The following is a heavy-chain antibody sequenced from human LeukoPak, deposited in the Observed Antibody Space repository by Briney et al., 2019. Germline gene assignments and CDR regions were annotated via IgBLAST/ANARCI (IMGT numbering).Heavy chain of an antibody. Sequence: GGSLRLSCTASGFTFSNYWMSWVRQAPGKGLEWVANIIQDGSAKFFVGSVKGRFTISRDNGKNSLYLQMNTLTVEDTAVYYCARGGRPGIAAAGTLTYWGQGTLVTVSS. D-gene: IGHD6-13*01. CDR3: ARGGRPGIAAAGTLTY. V-gene: IGHV3-7*01. J-gene: IGHJ4*02. CDR1: GFTFSNYW. CDR2: IIQDGSAK.